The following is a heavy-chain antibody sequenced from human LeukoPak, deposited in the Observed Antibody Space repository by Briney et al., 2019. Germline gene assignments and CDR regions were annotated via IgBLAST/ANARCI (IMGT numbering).Heavy chain of an antibody. J-gene: IGHJ4*02. Sequence: ASVKVSCKASGYTFTGYYMHLVRQAPGQGLEWMGWINPNSGGTNYAQKFQGRVTMTRDTSISTAYMELSRLRSDDTAVYYCARGIRFLEWLLSPSFDYWGQGTLVTVSS. CDR1: GYTFTGYY. CDR2: INPNSGGT. CDR3: ARGIRFLEWLLSPSFDY. D-gene: IGHD3-3*01. V-gene: IGHV1-2*02.